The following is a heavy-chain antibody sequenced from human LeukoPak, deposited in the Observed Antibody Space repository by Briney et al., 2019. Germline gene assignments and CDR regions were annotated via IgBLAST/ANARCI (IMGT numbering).Heavy chain of an antibody. V-gene: IGHV4-4*07. CDR1: GGSISSYY. CDR2: IYTSGST. Sequence: PSETLSLTCTVSGGSISSYYWSWIRQPAGKGLEWIGRIYTSGSTNYNPSLKSRVTMSVDTSKNQFSLKLSSVTAADTAVYYCARSCSSTSCYRSRDFDYWGQGTLVTVSS. J-gene: IGHJ4*02. CDR3: ARSCSSTSCYRSRDFDY. D-gene: IGHD2-2*02.